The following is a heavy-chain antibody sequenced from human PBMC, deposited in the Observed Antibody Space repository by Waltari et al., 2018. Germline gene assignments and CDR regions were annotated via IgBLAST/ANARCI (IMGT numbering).Heavy chain of an antibody. Sequence: EVQLLESGGGLVQPGGSLRLSCAASGFTFSSYAMSWVRQAPGKGLEWVSAMSGSGGGTYYADSVKGRFTISRDNSKNTLYLQMNSLRAEDTAVYYCAKSQSGDFDAFDIWGQGTMVTVSS. CDR1: GFTFSSYA. CDR3: AKSQSGDFDAFDI. J-gene: IGHJ3*02. V-gene: IGHV3-23*01. CDR2: MSGSGGGT. D-gene: IGHD3-10*01.